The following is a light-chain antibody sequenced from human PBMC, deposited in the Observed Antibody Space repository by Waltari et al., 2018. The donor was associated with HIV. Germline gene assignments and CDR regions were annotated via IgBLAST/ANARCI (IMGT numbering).Light chain of an antibody. V-gene: IGLV2-14*01. CDR3: SSYTSSFYV. J-gene: IGLJ1*01. CDR2: EVS. Sequence: QSALTQPASVSGSPGQSITLSCTGTSSDVGGYNFVSWYQQHPGKAPKLMIYEVSNRPSGVSNRFSGSKSGNTASLTISGLQAEDEADYYCSSYTSSFYVFGTGTKVTVL. CDR1: SSDVGGYNF.